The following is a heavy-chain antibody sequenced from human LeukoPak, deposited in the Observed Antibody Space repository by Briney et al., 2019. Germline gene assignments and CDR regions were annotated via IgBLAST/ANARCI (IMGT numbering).Heavy chain of an antibody. V-gene: IGHV4-34*01. J-gene: IGHJ6*03. CDR2: INHSGST. CDR1: GGSFSGYY. Sequence: PSETLSLTCAVYGGSFSGYYWSWIRQPPGKGLEWIGEINHSGSTNYNPSLKSRVTISVDTSKNQFSLRLSSVTAADTAVYYCARQGGLWFGELLSASYYYYMDVWGKGTTVTISS. D-gene: IGHD3-10*01. CDR3: ARQGGLWFGELLSASYYYYMDV.